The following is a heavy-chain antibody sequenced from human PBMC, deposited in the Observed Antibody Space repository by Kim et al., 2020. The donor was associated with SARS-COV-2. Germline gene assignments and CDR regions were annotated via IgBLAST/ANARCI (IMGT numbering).Heavy chain of an antibody. CDR1: GYRFTNYW. V-gene: IGHV5-51*01. J-gene: IGHJ5*02. CDR2: INPGDSAT. CDR3: ARVPFIGKYSPGNWFDP. D-gene: IGHD5-18*01. Sequence: GESLKISCKGSGYRFTNYWIGWVRQMPGKGLEWMGIINPGDSATRYSPSFQGQVTISADESLSTAYLQWSSLKASDTAMYYCARVPFIGKYSPGNWFDPWGQGTLVTVYS.